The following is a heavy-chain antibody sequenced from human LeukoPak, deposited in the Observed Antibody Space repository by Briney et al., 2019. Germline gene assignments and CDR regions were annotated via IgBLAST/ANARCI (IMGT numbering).Heavy chain of an antibody. CDR1: GGSFSGYY. V-gene: IGHV4-34*01. CDR3: ARVSRTVTTSPHYYYYGMDI. D-gene: IGHD4-17*01. Sequence: SETLSLTCAVYGGSFSGYYWSWIRQPPGKGLEWIGEINHSGSTNYNPSLKSRVTISVDTSKNQFSLKLSSVTAADTAVYCCARVSRTVTTSPHYYYYGMDIWGKGTTVTVSS. J-gene: IGHJ6*04. CDR2: INHSGST.